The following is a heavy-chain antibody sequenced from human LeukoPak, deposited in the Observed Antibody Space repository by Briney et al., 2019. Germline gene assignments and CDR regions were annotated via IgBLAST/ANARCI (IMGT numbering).Heavy chain of an antibody. J-gene: IGHJ5*02. CDR1: GYTFTSYG. CDR3: ARRRGYCSSTSCYGRNWFDP. V-gene: IGHV1-18*01. CDR2: ISAYNGNT. D-gene: IGHD2-2*01. Sequence: ASVKVSCKASGYTFTSYGISWVRQAPGQGLEWMGWISAYNGNTNYAQKLQGRVTMTTDTSTSTAYMELRSLRSDDTAVYYCARRRGYCSSTSCYGRNWFDPWGQGTLVTVSS.